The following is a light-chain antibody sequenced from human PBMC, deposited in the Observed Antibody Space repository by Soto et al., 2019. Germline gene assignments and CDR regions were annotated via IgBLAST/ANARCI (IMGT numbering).Light chain of an antibody. V-gene: IGKV3-20*01. CDR3: QLFDDSLFT. CDR1: QKVSNNY. CDR2: SAS. J-gene: IGKJ3*01. Sequence: IVLTQSPGILSLSPGERATLSCRASQKVSNNYLAWYQQRPGQVPRLLIFSASTRATGIPDRFSGSGSGTDFTLTISSLEPDDFAVYYCQLFDDSLFTFGPGTKVDV.